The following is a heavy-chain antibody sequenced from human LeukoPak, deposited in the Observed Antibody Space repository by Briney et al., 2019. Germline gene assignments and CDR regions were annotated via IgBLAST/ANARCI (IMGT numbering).Heavy chain of an antibody. V-gene: IGHV1-69*04. CDR1: GYTFTSYG. CDR2: IIPILGIA. J-gene: IGHJ4*02. CDR3: ADNSGSYYDALGY. D-gene: IGHD1-26*01. Sequence: ASVKVSCKASGYTFTSYGISWVRQAPGQGLEWMGRIIPILGIANYAQKFQGRVTITADKSTSTAYMELSSLRSEDTAVYYCADNSGSYYDALGYWGQGTLVTVSS.